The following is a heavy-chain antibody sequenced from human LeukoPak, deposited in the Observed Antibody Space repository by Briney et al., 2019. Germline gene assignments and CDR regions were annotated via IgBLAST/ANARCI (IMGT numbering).Heavy chain of an antibody. D-gene: IGHD4-23*01. J-gene: IGHJ4*02. CDR1: GFTFSSYG. CDR2: ISYDGSNK. Sequence: GGSLRLSCAASGFTFSSYGMHWVRQAPGKGLEWVAVISYDGSNKYYADSVKGRFTISRDNSKNTLYLQMNSLRAEDTAVYYCARGVYGGNSRDWGYFDYWGQGTLVTVSS. CDR3: ARGVYGGNSRDWGYFDY. V-gene: IGHV3-30*03.